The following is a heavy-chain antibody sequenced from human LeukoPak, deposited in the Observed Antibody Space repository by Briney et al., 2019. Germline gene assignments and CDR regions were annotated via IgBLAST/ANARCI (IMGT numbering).Heavy chain of an antibody. CDR2: KYYSGSA. CDR3: ATPYRSGISCLDIFNM. D-gene: IGHD6-19*01. J-gene: IGHJ3*02. CDR1: GVSVSDGRYY. V-gene: IGHV4-31*03. Sequence: PSETLSLTCNVSGVSVSDGRYYWTWIRQLPGKGLEWIGYKYYSGSAKYNQSLKSRLTISIDTSKNQLSLQLSSVTAADTATYYSATPYRSGISCLDIFNMWGQGTRVTVSS.